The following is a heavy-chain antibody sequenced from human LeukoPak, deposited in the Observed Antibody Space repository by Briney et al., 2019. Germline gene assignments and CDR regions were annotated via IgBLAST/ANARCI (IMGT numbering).Heavy chain of an antibody. V-gene: IGHV1-18*01. D-gene: IGHD2-8*01. Sequence: ASVKVSCKASGYTFTSYGISWVRQAPGQGLEWMGWISAYNGNTNYAQKLQGRVTMTTDTSTSTAYMELRSPRSDDTAVYYCARTPPIVLMVYALDVWGQGTTVTVSS. CDR3: ARTPPIVLMVYALDV. CDR1: GYTFTSYG. CDR2: ISAYNGNT. J-gene: IGHJ6*02.